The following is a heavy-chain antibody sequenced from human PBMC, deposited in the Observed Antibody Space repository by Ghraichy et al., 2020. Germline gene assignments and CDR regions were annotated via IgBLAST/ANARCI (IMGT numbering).Heavy chain of an antibody. CDR3: AREGVWGATAPSGDFDY. D-gene: IGHD5-12*01. CDR1: GFTFSSYS. J-gene: IGHJ4*02. V-gene: IGHV3-48*02. Sequence: GGSLRLSCAASGFTFSSYSMNWVRQAPGKGLEWVSYISSSSSTIYYADSVKGRFTISRDNAKNSLYLQMNSLRDEDTAVYYCAREGVWGATAPSGDFDYWGQGTLVTVSS. CDR2: ISSSSSTI.